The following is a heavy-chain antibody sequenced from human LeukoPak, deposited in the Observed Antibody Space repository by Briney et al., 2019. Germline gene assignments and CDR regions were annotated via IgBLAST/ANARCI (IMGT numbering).Heavy chain of an antibody. CDR1: GFTFSSYA. V-gene: IGHV3-30-3*01. CDR2: ISYDGSNK. Sequence: GRSLRLSCAASGFTFSSYAMHWVRQAPGKGLEWVAVISYDGSNKYYADSVKGRFTISRDNSKNTLYLQMNSLRAEDTAVYYCAKGPLRWHHGYYFDYWGQGTLVTVSS. D-gene: IGHD4-23*01. J-gene: IGHJ4*02. CDR3: AKGPLRWHHGYYFDY.